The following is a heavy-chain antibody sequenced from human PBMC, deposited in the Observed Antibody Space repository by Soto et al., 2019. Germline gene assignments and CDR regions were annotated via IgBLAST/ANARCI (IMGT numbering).Heavy chain of an antibody. Sequence: EVQLVESGGGLVQPGGSLRLSCAASGFTFSSYSMNWVRQAPGKGLEWVSYISSSSSTIYYADSVKGRFTISRDNAKNSLYLQMNSLRAEDTAVYYCARDLGSSWYPEYFQHWGQGTLVTXSS. CDR3: ARDLGSSWYPEYFQH. V-gene: IGHV3-48*01. CDR2: ISSSSSTI. J-gene: IGHJ1*01. CDR1: GFTFSSYS. D-gene: IGHD6-13*01.